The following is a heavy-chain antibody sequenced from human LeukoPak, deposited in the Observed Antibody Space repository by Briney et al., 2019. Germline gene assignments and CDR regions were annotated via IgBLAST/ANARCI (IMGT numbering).Heavy chain of an antibody. CDR1: GAYIGSYY. J-gene: IGHJ6*03. D-gene: IGHD4-17*01. CDR3: AREGDYGDYSKSFYYMDV. V-gene: IGHV4-4*07. CDR2: IYTSENT. Sequence: PSETLSLTCTVSGAYIGSYYWSWIRQPAGKGLEWIGRIYTSENTDYNPSLKSRVTMSVDMSTSQFSLTLTSVTAADTAVYYCAREGDYGDYSKSFYYMDVWGKGTTVTVS.